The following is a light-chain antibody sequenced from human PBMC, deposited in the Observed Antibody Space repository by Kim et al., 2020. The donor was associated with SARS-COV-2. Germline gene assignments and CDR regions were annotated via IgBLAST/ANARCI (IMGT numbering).Light chain of an antibody. Sequence: EIVLTQSPGTLSFSPGGRATLSCRASQSVSSSYLAWYQHKPGQAPRLLVYAASSRATGIPDRFSGSGSGTDFTLTIGRLEPEDFAVYYCQQYAGSPWTFGQGTKVDIK. CDR1: QSVSSSY. J-gene: IGKJ1*01. V-gene: IGKV3-20*01. CDR3: QQYAGSPWT. CDR2: AAS.